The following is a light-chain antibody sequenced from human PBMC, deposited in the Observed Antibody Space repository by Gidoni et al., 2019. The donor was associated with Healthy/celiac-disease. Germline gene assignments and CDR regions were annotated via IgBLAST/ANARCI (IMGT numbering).Light chain of an antibody. Sequence: EIVLTHSPATLSLSPGERATLSCRASQSVSSYLAWYQQKPGQAPRLLIYDASNRATGIPARFSGSGSGTDFTLPISSLEPEDFAVYYCQQRSNWHYTFGQGTKLEIK. CDR2: DAS. CDR1: QSVSSY. CDR3: QQRSNWHYT. V-gene: IGKV3-11*01. J-gene: IGKJ2*01.